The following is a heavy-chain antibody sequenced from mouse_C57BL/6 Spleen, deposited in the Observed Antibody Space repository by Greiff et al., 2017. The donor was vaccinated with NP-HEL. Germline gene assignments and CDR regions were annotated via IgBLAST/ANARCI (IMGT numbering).Heavy chain of an antibody. V-gene: IGHV3-6*01. D-gene: IGHD2-4*01. CDR1: GYSITSGYY. CDR3: ARYDYDGDWYFDV. Sequence: DVKLQESGPGLVKPSQSLSLTCSVTGYSITSGYYWNWIRQFPGNKLEWMGYISYDGSNNYNPSLKNRISITRDTSKNQFFLKLNSVTTEDTATYYCARYDYDGDWYFDVWGTGTTVTVSS. J-gene: IGHJ1*03. CDR2: ISYDGSN.